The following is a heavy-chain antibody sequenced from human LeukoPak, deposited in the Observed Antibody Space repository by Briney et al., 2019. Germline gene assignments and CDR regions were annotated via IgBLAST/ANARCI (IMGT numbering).Heavy chain of an antibody. V-gene: IGHV3-9*01. D-gene: IGHD6-13*01. J-gene: IGHJ4*02. CDR2: ISWNSGSI. CDR3: AKDMLPRLVAAGVDY. CDR1: GFTFDDYA. Sequence: QSGGSLRLSCAASGFTFDDYAMHWVRQAPAKGLEWVSGISWNSGSIGYADSVKGRFTISRDNAKNSLYLQMNSLRAEDTALYYCAKDMLPRLVAAGVDYWGQGTLVTVSS.